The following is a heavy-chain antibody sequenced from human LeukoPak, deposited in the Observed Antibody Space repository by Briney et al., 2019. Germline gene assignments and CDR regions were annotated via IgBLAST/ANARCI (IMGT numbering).Heavy chain of an antibody. CDR3: ARSSWSYYYYYMDV. CDR1: GGSISSYY. Sequence: PSETLSLTCTVSGGSISSYYWSWIRQPAGKGLEWIGRIYTSGSTNYNPSLKSRVTMSVDKSKNQFSLKLSSVTAADTAVYYCARSSWSYYYYYMDVWGKGTTVTVSS. J-gene: IGHJ6*03. D-gene: IGHD6-13*01. CDR2: IYTSGST. V-gene: IGHV4-4*07.